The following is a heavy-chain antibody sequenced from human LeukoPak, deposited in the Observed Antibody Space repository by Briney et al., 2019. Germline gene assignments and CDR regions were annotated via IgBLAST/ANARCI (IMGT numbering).Heavy chain of an antibody. CDR2: IRYDGSNK. J-gene: IGHJ4*02. D-gene: IGHD3-16*01. Sequence: GGSLRLSCAASGFTFSSYGMHWVRQAPGKGLEWVAFIRYDGSNKYYAASVKGRFSISRDNSKNTVYLQMNSLRAEDTAVYYCARVRWGGLYYFDYWGQGTLVTVSS. CDR1: GFTFSSYG. V-gene: IGHV3-30*02. CDR3: ARVRWGGLYYFDY.